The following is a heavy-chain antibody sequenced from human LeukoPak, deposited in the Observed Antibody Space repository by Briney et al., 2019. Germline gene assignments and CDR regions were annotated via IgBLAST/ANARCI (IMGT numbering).Heavy chain of an antibody. CDR3: ARVLTMVRGVSYYYYYYMDV. Sequence: GASVKVSCKASGGTFSSYAISWVRQAPGQGLEWMGGIIPIFGTANYAQKFQGRVTITADKSTSTAYMELSSLRSEDTAVYYCARVLTMVRGVSYYYYYYMDVWGKGTTVTVSS. CDR2: IIPIFGTA. J-gene: IGHJ6*03. D-gene: IGHD3-10*01. CDR1: GGTFSSYA. V-gene: IGHV1-69*06.